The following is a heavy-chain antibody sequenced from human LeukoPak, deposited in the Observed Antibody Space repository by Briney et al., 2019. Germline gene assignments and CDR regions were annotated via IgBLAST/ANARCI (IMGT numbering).Heavy chain of an antibody. Sequence: SETLSLTCTVSGYSISSGYYWGWIRQPPGKGLEWIGSIYHSGSTYYNPSLKSRVTISVDTSKNQFSLKLSSVTAADTAVYYCARGPGEDHGDYGPEFQHWGQGTLVTVSS. D-gene: IGHD4-17*01. CDR2: IYHSGST. CDR1: GYSISSGYY. J-gene: IGHJ1*01. CDR3: ARGPGEDHGDYGPEFQH. V-gene: IGHV4-38-2*02.